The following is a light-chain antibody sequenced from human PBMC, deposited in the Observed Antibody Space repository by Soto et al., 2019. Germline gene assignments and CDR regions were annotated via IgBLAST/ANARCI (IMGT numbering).Light chain of an antibody. CDR3: TSYTSSSPLV. V-gene: IGLV2-14*01. CDR2: EFV. J-gene: IGLJ1*01. CDR1: SSDVGGYNY. Sequence: QSVLTQPASVSGSPGQSITISCTGTSSDVGGYNYVSWYQHHPGKAPKLMIYEFVNRPSGVSNRFSGSKSGITASLTISGLQAEDEADYYCTSYTSSSPLVFGTGTKLTVL.